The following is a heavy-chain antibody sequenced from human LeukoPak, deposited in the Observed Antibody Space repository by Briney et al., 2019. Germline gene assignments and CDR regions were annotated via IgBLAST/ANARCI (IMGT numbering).Heavy chain of an antibody. Sequence: PSETLSLTCAVSGYSISSGYYWDWIRHPPGKGLEWIGSIYHSGSTYYNPSLKSRVTISVDTSKNQFSLKLSSVTAADTAVYYCARGGYSYAVPLLYWGQGTLVTVSS. CDR3: ARGGYSYAVPLLY. D-gene: IGHD5-18*01. V-gene: IGHV4-38-2*01. J-gene: IGHJ4*02. CDR2: IYHSGST. CDR1: GYSISSGYY.